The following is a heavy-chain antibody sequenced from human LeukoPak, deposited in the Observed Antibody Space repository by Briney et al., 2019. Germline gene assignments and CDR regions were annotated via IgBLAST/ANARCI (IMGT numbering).Heavy chain of an antibody. Sequence: ASVKVSCKASGYTFTSYGISWVRQAPGQGLEWMGWISAYNVNTHYAQKLQGRFTMTTDTSTSTVYMELRSLRSDDTAVYYCARGSPPRRNYDSRGYYSYYFDYWGQGTLVTVSS. V-gene: IGHV1-18*01. D-gene: IGHD3-22*01. CDR2: ISAYNVNT. CDR1: GYTFTSYG. J-gene: IGHJ4*02. CDR3: ARGSPPRRNYDSRGYYSYYFDY.